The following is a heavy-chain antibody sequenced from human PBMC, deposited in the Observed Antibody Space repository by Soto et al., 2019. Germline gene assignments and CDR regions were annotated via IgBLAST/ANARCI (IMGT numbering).Heavy chain of an antibody. CDR2: INHSGST. V-gene: IGHV4-34*01. J-gene: IGHJ3*02. CDR1: GGSFSGYY. Sequence: QVQLQQWGAGLLKPSETLSLTCAVYGGSFSGYYWSWIRQPPGKGLEWIGEINHSGSTNYNPSLKSRVTISVDTSKNQFSLKLSSVTAEDTAVYYCACLEWPYIWGQGTMVTVSS. D-gene: IGHD3-3*01. CDR3: ACLEWPYI.